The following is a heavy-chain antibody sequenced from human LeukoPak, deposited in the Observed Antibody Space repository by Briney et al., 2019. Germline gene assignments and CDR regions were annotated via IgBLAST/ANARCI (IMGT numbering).Heavy chain of an antibody. CDR3: ARLRFDFWSGYTHPYFDY. J-gene: IGHJ4*02. CDR1: GGSISSSSYS. D-gene: IGHD3-3*01. Sequence: PSETLSLTCTVSGGSISSSSYSWGWIRQPPGKGLERIGSIYSSGTTYYNPSLKSRVTISVDTSKIQFSLKLSSVAATDTAVYFCARLRFDFWSGYTHPYFDYWGQGTLVTVSS. V-gene: IGHV4-39*01. CDR2: IYSSGTT.